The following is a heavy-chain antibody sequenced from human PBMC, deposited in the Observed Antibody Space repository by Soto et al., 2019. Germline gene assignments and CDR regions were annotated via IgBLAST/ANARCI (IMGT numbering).Heavy chain of an antibody. V-gene: IGHV5-51*01. CDR1: GYRFTSYW. Sequence: GESLKISCRTSGYRFTSYWIAWVRQMPGKGLEWMGIIFPSDSDTRYSPSFQGQVTISADRSTSTVFLQWASLKASDTAVYFCARKDKSGYFNWFDPWGQGTLVTV. CDR3: ARKDKSGYFNWFDP. D-gene: IGHD3-22*01. CDR2: IFPSDSDT. J-gene: IGHJ5*02.